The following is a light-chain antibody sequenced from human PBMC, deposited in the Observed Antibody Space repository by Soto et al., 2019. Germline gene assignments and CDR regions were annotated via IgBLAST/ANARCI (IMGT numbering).Light chain of an antibody. Sequence: QSAPTQPASVSGSPGQSITISCTGTSSDVGNYNYVSWYQQHPGKAPKLLIYEVSNRPSGVSIRVSGSKSGNTASLTISGLQAEDEADYYCTSYTSSSTYVFGTGTKLTVL. J-gene: IGLJ1*01. CDR1: SSDVGNYNY. CDR3: TSYTSSSTYV. CDR2: EVS. V-gene: IGLV2-14*01.